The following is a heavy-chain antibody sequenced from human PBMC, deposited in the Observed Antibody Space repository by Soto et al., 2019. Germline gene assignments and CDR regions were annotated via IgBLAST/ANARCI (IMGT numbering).Heavy chain of an antibody. CDR1: GGSFSGYY. J-gene: IGHJ3*02. CDR3: ARVRKSYYDFWSGRGAFDM. D-gene: IGHD3-3*01. CDR2: INHSGST. Sequence: SETLSLTCAVYGGSFSGYYWSWIRQPPGKGLEWIGEINHSGSTNYNPSLKSRVTISVDTSKNQFSLKLSSVTAADTAVYYCARVRKSYYDFWSGRGAFDMWGQGTMVTVSS. V-gene: IGHV4-34*01.